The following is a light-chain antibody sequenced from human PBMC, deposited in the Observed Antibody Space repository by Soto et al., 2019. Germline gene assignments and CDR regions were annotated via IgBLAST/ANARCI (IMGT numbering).Light chain of an antibody. V-gene: IGKV3-11*01. J-gene: IGKJ4*01. Sequence: EIVLTQSPATLSLSPGERATLSCRASQSVSSYLAWYQQKPGQAPRLLIYDASKRATDIPPRFSGSGSGTDFTLTISSLEPEDVAVYYCQQRSDWPTFGGGTQVEIK. CDR2: DAS. CDR1: QSVSSY. CDR3: QQRSDWPT.